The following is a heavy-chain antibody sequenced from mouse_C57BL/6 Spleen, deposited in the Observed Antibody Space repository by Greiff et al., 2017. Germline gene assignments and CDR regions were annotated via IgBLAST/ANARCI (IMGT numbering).Heavy chain of an antibody. CDR1: GYTFTDYY. CDR2: INPYNGGT. J-gene: IGHJ2*01. Sequence: EVQLQQSGPVLVKPGASVKMSCKASGYTFTDYYMNWVKQSHGKSLEWIGVINPYNGGTSYNQKFKGKATLTVDKSSSTAYMELNSLTSEDSAVYYCARPFYYYGSSYDYWGQGTTLTVSS. D-gene: IGHD1-1*01. V-gene: IGHV1-19*01. CDR3: ARPFYYYGSSYDY.